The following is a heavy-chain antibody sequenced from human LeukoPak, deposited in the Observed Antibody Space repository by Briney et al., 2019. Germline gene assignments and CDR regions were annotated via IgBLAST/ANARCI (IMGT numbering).Heavy chain of an antibody. CDR3: ARRNYGSGRSDC. CDR1: GGSISSYY. V-gene: IGHV4-59*08. D-gene: IGHD3-10*01. J-gene: IGHJ4*02. CDR2: IYYSGTT. Sequence: SETLSLTCTVSGGSISSYYWEWIRQPPGKGLEWIGWIYYSGTTNYNPSLKSRVTMSVDTSKNQFSLKLTSVTGADTAVYYCARRNYGSGRSDCWGQGTLVTVSS.